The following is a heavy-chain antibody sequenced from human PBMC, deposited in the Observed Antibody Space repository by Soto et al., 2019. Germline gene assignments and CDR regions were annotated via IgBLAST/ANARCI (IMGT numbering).Heavy chain of an antibody. J-gene: IGHJ6*02. Sequence: SETLSLTCAVSGGSISSNNWWSWVRQPPGKGLEWIGEIHHSGSTNYNPSLKSRVTISVDTSKNQFSLKLSSVTAADTAVYYCARGLVRGVIRPRTYYGMDVWGQGTTVTVSS. CDR3: ARGLVRGVIRPRTYYGMDV. CDR2: IHHSGST. D-gene: IGHD3-10*01. CDR1: GGSISSNNW. V-gene: IGHV4-4*02.